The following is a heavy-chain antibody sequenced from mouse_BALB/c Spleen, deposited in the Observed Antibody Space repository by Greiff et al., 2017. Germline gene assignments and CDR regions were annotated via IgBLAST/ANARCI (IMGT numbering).Heavy chain of an antibody. CDR1: GFSLSTSGMG. J-gene: IGHJ4*01. CDR2: IWWDDDK. CDR3: ARRATGVDYGNYYAMDD. Sequence: QVTLKVSGPGILKPSQTLSLTCSFSGFSLSTSGMGVGWIRQPSGKGLEWLAHIWWDDDKYYNPSLKSQLTISKDTSRNQVFLKITSVDTADTATYNGARRATGVDYGNYYAMDDWGQGTSVTVSS. D-gene: IGHD2-1*01. V-gene: IGHV8-8*01.